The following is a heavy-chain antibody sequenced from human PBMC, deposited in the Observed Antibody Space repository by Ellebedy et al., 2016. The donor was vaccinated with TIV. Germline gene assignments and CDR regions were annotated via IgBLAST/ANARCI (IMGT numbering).Heavy chain of an antibody. CDR3: ARDRGYCTNGVCYKGNYYYYGMDV. CDR1: GFTFSSYG. CDR2: IWYDGSNK. D-gene: IGHD2-8*01. V-gene: IGHV3-33*01. Sequence: PGGSLRLSCEASGFTFSSYGMHWVRQAPGKGLEWVAVIWYDGSNKYYADSVKGRFTISRDNSKNTLYLQMNSLRGEDTAVYYCARDRGYCTNGVCYKGNYYYYGMDVWGQGTTVTVSS. J-gene: IGHJ6*02.